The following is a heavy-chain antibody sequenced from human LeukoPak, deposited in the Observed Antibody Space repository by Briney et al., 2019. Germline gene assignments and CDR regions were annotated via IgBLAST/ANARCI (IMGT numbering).Heavy chain of an antibody. CDR1: GFTFSNYA. J-gene: IGHJ4*02. D-gene: IGHD4-23*01. Sequence: GGSLRLSCAATGFTFSNYAIHWGRQAPGKGLEWVAFISDDGSRQHYADSVKGRFTISRDNSKNTLNLQMNSLRAEDTAVYFCAKGGVATVDCFDYWGQGTLVTVSS. CDR3: AKGGVATVDCFDY. V-gene: IGHV3-30-3*01. CDR2: ISDDGSRQ.